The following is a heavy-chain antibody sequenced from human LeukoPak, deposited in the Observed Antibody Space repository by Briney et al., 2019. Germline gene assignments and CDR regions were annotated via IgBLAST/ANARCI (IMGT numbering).Heavy chain of an antibody. Sequence: SETLSLTCTVSGGPISSSSYYWGWIRQPPGKGLEWIGSIYYSGSTYYNPSLKSRVTISVDTSKNQFSLKLSSVTAADTAVYYCARRNTYGSGSYYNIWGQGTLVTVSS. V-gene: IGHV4-39*01. D-gene: IGHD3-10*01. CDR3: ARRNTYGSGSYYNI. J-gene: IGHJ4*02. CDR2: IYYSGST. CDR1: GGPISSSSYY.